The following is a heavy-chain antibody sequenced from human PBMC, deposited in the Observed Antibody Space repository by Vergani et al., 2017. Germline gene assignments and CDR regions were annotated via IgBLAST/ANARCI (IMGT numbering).Heavy chain of an antibody. CDR1: GFTFSSYA. V-gene: IGHV3-23*01. CDR3: AKDVGDCSGGSCAYYCGMDV. J-gene: IGHJ6*02. CDR2: ISGRGGRT. Sequence: EVQLLESGGGLVQPGGSLRLSCAASGFTFSSYAMSWVRQAPGKGLEWVSAISGRGGRTYYADSVKGRFTISRDNSKNTLYLQMNSLRAEDTAVYYCAKDVGDCSGGSCAYYCGMDVWGQGTMVTVSS. D-gene: IGHD2-15*01.